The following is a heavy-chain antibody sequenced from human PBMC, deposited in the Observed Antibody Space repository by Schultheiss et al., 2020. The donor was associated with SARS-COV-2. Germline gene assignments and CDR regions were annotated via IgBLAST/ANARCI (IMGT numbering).Heavy chain of an antibody. CDR1: GFTFDDYA. V-gene: IGHV3-9*01. D-gene: IGHD1-1*01. CDR2: ISWNSGSI. CDR3: ARLTWIDAFDI. J-gene: IGHJ3*02. Sequence: GGSLRLSCAASGFTFDDYAMHWVRQAPGKGLEWVSGISWNSGSIGYADSVKGRFTISRDNAKNSLYLQMNSLRAEDTALYYCARLTWIDAFDIWGQGTMVTVSS.